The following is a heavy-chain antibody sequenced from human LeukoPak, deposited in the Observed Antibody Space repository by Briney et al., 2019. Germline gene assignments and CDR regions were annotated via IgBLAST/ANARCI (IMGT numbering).Heavy chain of an antibody. J-gene: IGHJ4*02. CDR1: GITLSNYG. Sequence: GGSLRLSRAVSGITLSNYGMSWVRQAPGKGLEWVAGISGSGGGTNYADSVKGRFTISRDNPKNTLYLQMHSLRAEDTAVYFCAKRGVVIRVFLVGYHKEAYYFDSWGQGALVTVSS. D-gene: IGHD3-10*01. CDR2: ISGSGGGT. CDR3: AKRGVVIRVFLVGYHKEAYYFDS. V-gene: IGHV3-23*01.